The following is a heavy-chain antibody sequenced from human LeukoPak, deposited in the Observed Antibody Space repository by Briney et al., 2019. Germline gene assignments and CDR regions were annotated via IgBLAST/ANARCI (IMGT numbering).Heavy chain of an antibody. D-gene: IGHD2-21*01. V-gene: IGHV3-74*01. J-gene: IGHJ5*02. CDR1: GFTFSSYA. CDR2: INSDGSST. Sequence: GGSLRLSCAASGFTFSSYAMSWVRQAPGKGLVWVSRINSDGSSTTYADSVRGRFTISRDNAKNTLYLQMNSLRAEDTAVYYCARDGVEFYNWFDPWGQGTLVTVSS. CDR3: ARDGVEFYNWFDP.